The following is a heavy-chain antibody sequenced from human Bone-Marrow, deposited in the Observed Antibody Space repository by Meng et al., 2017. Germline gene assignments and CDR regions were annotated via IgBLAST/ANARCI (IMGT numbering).Heavy chain of an antibody. CDR3: ARDEDISAAGKLFGDY. D-gene: IGHD6-25*01. J-gene: IGHJ4*02. CDR1: GYNFPDYY. Sequence: QLVQTGAEVKRPRASVKVSCKPSGYNFPDYYIHWVRRAPGQGLEWMGRINPKSGDTHYAQKFQARVTMTGDTSISTAYMELSGLRSDDTAMYYCARDEDISAAGKLFGDYWGQGTLVTVSS. V-gene: IGHV1-2*06. CDR2: INPKSGDT.